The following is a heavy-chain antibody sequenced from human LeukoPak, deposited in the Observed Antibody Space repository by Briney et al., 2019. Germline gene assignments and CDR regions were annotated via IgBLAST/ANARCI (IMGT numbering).Heavy chain of an antibody. D-gene: IGHD3-22*01. CDR3: ARDYYDSSGYYWWYFDY. J-gene: IGHJ4*02. CDR1: GGSISSYY. CDR2: IYTSGST. Sequence: PSETLSLTCTVSGGSISSYYWSWIRQPAGKGLEWIGRIYTSGSTNYNPSLKSRVTMSVDTSKNQFSLKLSSVTAADTAVYYCARDYYDSSGYYWWYFDYWGREPWSPSPQ. V-gene: IGHV4-4*07.